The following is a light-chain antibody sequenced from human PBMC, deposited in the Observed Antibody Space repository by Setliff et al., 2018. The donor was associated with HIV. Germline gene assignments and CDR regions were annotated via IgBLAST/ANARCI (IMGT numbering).Light chain of an antibody. CDR1: QRINSN. V-gene: IGKV3-15*01. CDR2: ESS. CDR3: QQYSDWPRT. Sequence: EIVMTQSPATLSVSPGERATLSCRASQRINSNLAWYQQKPGQAPRLLIYESSTRATGIPARFSGSGSGTEFTLTISSLQSADFTIYYCQQYSDWPRTFGGGTKV. J-gene: IGKJ4*01.